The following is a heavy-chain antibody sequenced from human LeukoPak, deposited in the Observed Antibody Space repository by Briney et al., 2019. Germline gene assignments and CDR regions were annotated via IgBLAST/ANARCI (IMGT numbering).Heavy chain of an antibody. D-gene: IGHD2-2*01. CDR2: IYYSGNT. CDR1: GGSISSYY. V-gene: IGHV4-59*01. J-gene: IGHJ4*02. CDR3: ARNVVPAANFVFDF. Sequence: SETLSLTCTVSGGSISSYYWSWIRQPPGKGLEWIGYIYYSGNTKYNPSLKSRITISVDTSKNQFSLKLSSVTAADTAVYYCARNVVPAANFVFDFWGQGTLVTVSS.